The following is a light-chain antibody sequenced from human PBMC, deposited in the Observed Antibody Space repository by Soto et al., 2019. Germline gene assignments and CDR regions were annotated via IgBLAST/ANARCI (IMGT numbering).Light chain of an antibody. V-gene: IGLV2-23*01. CDR2: EGS. CDR1: SSDVGYYDL. CDR3: CSYGGSSVV. J-gene: IGLJ2*01. Sequence: QSALTQPASVSGSPGQSITISCTGTSSDVGYYDLVSWYQHHPGKAPKLIIFEGSKRPSGVSNRFSGSQSGNTASLTISGLQAEDEADYYCCSYGGSSVVFGGGTKVTVL.